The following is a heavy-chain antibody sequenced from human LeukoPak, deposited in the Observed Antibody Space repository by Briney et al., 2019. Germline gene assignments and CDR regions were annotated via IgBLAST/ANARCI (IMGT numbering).Heavy chain of an antibody. CDR3: ARGVTGTTRY. J-gene: IGHJ4*02. Sequence: PGGSLRLSCAASGFTFSSYAMSWVRQAPGKGLEWVSAISGSGGSTYYADSVKGRFTISRDNSKNSLYLQMNSLRAEDTAVYYCARGVTGTTRYWGQGTLATVSS. V-gene: IGHV3-23*01. D-gene: IGHD1-7*01. CDR2: ISGSGGST. CDR1: GFTFSSYA.